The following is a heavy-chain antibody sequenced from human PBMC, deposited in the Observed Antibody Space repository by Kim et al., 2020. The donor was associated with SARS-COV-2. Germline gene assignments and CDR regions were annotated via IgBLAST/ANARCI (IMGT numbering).Heavy chain of an antibody. V-gene: IGHV1-46*01. CDR1: GYTFTSYY. CDR2: INPSGGST. J-gene: IGHJ6*02. Sequence: ASVKVSCKASGYTFTSYYMHWVRQAPGQGLEWMGIINPSGGSTSYAQKFQGRVTMTRDTSTSTVYMELSSLRSEDTAVYYCARFVKVDTAMVRDYYYYGMDVWGQGTTVTVSS. CDR3: ARFVKVDTAMVRDYYYYGMDV. D-gene: IGHD5-18*01.